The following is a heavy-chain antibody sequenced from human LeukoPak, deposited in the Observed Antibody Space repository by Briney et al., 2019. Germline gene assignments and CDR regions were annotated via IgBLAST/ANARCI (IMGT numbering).Heavy chain of an antibody. CDR1: GYTFTSYG. CDR2: ISAYNGNT. D-gene: IGHD5-24*01. V-gene: IGHV1-18*01. J-gene: IGHJ6*02. CDR3: ARGGGDGYNYRDYYYYGMDV. Sequence: GASVKVSCKASGYTFTSYGISWVRQPPGQGLEWMGWISAYNGNTNYAQKLQGRVTMTTDTSTSTAYMELRSLRSDDTAVYYCARGGGDGYNYRDYYYYGMDVWGQGTTVTVSS.